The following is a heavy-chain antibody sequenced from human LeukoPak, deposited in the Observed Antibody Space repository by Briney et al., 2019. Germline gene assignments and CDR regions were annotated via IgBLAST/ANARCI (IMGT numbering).Heavy chain of an antibody. CDR2: ISAYNGNT. CDR1: GYTFTSYG. V-gene: IGHV1-18*01. J-gene: IGHJ4*02. Sequence: ASVKVSCKASGYTFTSYGISWVRQAPGQGLEWMGWISAYNGNTNCAQKLQGRVTMTTGTSTSTAYMELRSLRSDDTAVYYCARGGDILTGYSDPFDYWGQGTLVTVSS. CDR3: ARGGDILTGYSDPFDY. D-gene: IGHD3-9*01.